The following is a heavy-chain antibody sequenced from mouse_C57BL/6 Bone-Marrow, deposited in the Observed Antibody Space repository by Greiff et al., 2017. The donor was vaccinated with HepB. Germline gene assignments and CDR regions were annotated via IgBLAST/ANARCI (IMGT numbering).Heavy chain of an antibody. J-gene: IGHJ3*01. Sequence: EVMLVESGGGLVKPGGSLKLSCAASGFTFSSYAMSWVRQTPEKRLEWVATISDGGSYTYYPDNVKGRFTISRDNAKNNLYLQMSRLKSEDTAMYYCARLGAWFAYWGQGTLVTVSA. D-gene: IGHD4-1*01. CDR1: GFTFSSYA. CDR2: ISDGGSYT. V-gene: IGHV5-4*03. CDR3: ARLGAWFAY.